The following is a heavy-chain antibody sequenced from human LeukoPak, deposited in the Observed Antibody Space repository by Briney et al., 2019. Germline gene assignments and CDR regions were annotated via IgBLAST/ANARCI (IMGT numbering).Heavy chain of an antibody. D-gene: IGHD2-15*01. CDR1: GFTFNDYY. CDR3: AKAPVTSCRGAFCYPFDY. CDR2: ISSRSSSV. J-gene: IGHJ4*02. V-gene: IGHV3-11*01. Sequence: TGGSLRLSCAASGFTFNDYYMSWIRQAPGKGLEWVSYISSRSSSVFHADSVKGRFTISRDNAKNSLYLQMNSLRAEDAAVYYCAKAPVTSCRGAFCYPFDYWGQGTLVTVSS.